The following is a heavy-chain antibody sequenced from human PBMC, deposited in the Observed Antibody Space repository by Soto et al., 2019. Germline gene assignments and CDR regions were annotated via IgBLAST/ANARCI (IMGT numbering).Heavy chain of an antibody. Sequence: QVQLQESGPGLVKPSETLSLTCTVSGGSISSYYWSWIRQPPGKGLEWIGYIYYSGSTNYNPSLKSRVTISVDTSKNQFSLKLSSVTAADTAVYYCARAEPGSSGWYQNWYFDLWGRGTLVTVSS. CDR3: ARAEPGSSGWYQNWYFDL. V-gene: IGHV4-59*01. CDR1: GGSISSYY. J-gene: IGHJ2*01. D-gene: IGHD6-19*01. CDR2: IYYSGST.